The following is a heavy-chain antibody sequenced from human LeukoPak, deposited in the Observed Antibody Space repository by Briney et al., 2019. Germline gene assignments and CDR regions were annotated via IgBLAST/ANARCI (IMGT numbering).Heavy chain of an antibody. CDR1: GDSISCCY. CDR3: VRQGYNYGAFNA. CDR2: VFISGST. J-gene: IGHJ4*02. D-gene: IGHD5-18*01. Sequence: SDTLSLTCAVSGDSISCCYWTWIRQSADKGLEWIGRVFISGSTNYNPSLQGRVTMSVDRSRSQFSLGLRSVTAADTAVYYCVRQGYNYGAFNAWGQGTLVTVSS. V-gene: IGHV4-4*07.